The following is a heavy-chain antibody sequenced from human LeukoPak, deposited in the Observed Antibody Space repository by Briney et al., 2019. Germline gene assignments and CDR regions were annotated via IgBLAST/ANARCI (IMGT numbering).Heavy chain of an antibody. J-gene: IGHJ6*03. Sequence: AGGSLRLSCAASGFTFSSYWMSWVRQAPGKGLEWVANIKQDGSEKYYVDSVKGRFTISRDNAKNSLYLQMNSPRAEDTAVYYCARDRAQMEYYYYYYMDVWGKGTTVTVSS. CDR2: IKQDGSEK. D-gene: IGHD2-8*01. V-gene: IGHV3-7*01. CDR1: GFTFSSYW. CDR3: ARDRAQMEYYYYYYMDV.